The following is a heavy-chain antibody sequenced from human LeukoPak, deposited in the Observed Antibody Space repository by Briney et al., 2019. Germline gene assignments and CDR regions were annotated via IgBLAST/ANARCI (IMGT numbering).Heavy chain of an antibody. CDR1: GFSFNSFG. V-gene: IGHV3-23*01. Sequence: GGSLRLSCAASGFSFNSFGMSWVRQAPGKGLEWVSGISGSGDSADYADSVKGRFAISRDNSKKTLYLQMNSLRAEDTAVYYCAKKSFRSGYSYGTSFDYWGQGTLVTVSS. J-gene: IGHJ4*02. D-gene: IGHD5-18*01. CDR2: ISGSGDSA. CDR3: AKKSFRSGYSYGTSFDY.